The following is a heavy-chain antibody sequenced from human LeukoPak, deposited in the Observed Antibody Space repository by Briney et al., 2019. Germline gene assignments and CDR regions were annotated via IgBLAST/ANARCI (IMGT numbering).Heavy chain of an antibody. J-gene: IGHJ3*02. V-gene: IGHV3-30-3*01. CDR1: GFTFSSYA. CDR2: ISYDGSNK. Sequence: PGRSLRLSCAASGFTFSSYAMHWLPQAPGKGLEGVADISYDGSNKYYADSVRGRFTISRDNSKNTLYLQMNSLRAEDTAVYYCARPKTTVTTNDAFDIWGQGTMVTVSS. CDR3: ARPKTTVTTNDAFDI. D-gene: IGHD4-17*01.